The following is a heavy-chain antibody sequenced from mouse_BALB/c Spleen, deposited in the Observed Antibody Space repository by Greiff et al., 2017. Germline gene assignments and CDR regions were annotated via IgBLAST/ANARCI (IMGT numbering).Heavy chain of an antibody. CDR2: ISSGGST. CDR3: ARERGYYGNPLFDY. V-gene: IGHV5-6-5*01. Sequence: DVMLVESGGGLVKPGGSLKLSCAASGFTFSSYAMSWVRQTPEKRLEWVASISSGGSTYYPDSVKGRFTISRDNARNILYLQMSSLRSEDTAMYYCARERGYYGNPLFDYWGQGTTLTVSS. D-gene: IGHD2-1*01. CDR1: GFTFSSYA. J-gene: IGHJ2*01.